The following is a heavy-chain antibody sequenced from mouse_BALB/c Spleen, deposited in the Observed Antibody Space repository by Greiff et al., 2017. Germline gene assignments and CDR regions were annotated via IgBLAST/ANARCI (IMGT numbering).Heavy chain of an antibody. Sequence: VQLKQSGAELVRPGALVKLSCKASGFNIKDYYMHWVKQRPEQGLEWIGWIDPENGNTIYDPKFQGKASITADTSSNTAYLQLSSLTSEDTAVYYCARGLQYFDVWGAGTTVTVSS. J-gene: IGHJ1*01. CDR2: IDPENGNT. V-gene: IGHV14-1*02. CDR3: ARGLQYFDV. D-gene: IGHD2-13*01. CDR1: GFNIKDYY.